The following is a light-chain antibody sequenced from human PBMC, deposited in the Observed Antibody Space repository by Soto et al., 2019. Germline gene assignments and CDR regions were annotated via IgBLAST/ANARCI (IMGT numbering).Light chain of an antibody. CDR2: DAY. J-gene: IGKJ3*01. CDR3: QKADHLPL. Sequence: IQMTQSPPSLSASVGDRVTITCQASHDIGNSLNWYQDKPGQAPKLVIYDAYNLETGVRSTFSGGGYGTHFNFTISSLRPEDIGTYYCQKADHLPLFGPGTKVDIK. V-gene: IGKV1-33*01. CDR1: HDIGNS.